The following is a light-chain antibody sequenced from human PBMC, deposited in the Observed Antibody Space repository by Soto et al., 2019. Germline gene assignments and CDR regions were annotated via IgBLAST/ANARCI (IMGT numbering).Light chain of an antibody. V-gene: IGKV3-15*01. J-gene: IGKJ1*01. CDR1: QSVSSN. CDR3: QQYNNWPRT. CDR2: GAS. Sequence: EIVMTQSPATLSVSPGERATLSCRASQSVSSNLAWYQQKPGQAPRLLIYGASTRATGIPARFSGSGSGTEFILIISSLQSEDFADYYCQQYNNWPRTFGQGTKVEIK.